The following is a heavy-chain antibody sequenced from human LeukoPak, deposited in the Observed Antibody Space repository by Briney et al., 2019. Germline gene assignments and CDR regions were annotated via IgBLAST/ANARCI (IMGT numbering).Heavy chain of an antibody. Sequence: GGSLRLSCAASGFTFSSYDMHWVRQAPGKGLEWVAVIWYDGSNKYYADSVKGRFTISRDNSKNTLYLQMNSLRAEDTAVYYCAKDPLGLSAFDIWGQGTMVTVSS. CDR1: GFTFSSYD. CDR2: IWYDGSNK. J-gene: IGHJ3*02. D-gene: IGHD1-26*01. V-gene: IGHV3-33*06. CDR3: AKDPLGLSAFDI.